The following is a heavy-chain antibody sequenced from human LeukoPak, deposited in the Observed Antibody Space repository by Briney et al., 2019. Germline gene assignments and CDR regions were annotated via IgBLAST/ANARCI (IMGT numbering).Heavy chain of an antibody. Sequence: SETLSLTYTVSGGSISSYYWSWIRQPPGKGLEWIGYIYYSGSTNYNPSLKSRVTISVDTSKNQFSLKLSSVTAADTAVYYCAKVPYYYYMDVWGKGTTVTVSS. CDR1: GGSISSYY. CDR2: IYYSGST. V-gene: IGHV4-59*01. CDR3: AKVPYYYYMDV. J-gene: IGHJ6*03.